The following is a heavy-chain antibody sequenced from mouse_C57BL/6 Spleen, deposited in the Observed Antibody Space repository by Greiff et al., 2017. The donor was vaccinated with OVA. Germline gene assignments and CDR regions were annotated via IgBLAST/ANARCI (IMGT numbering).Heavy chain of an antibody. J-gene: IGHJ1*03. D-gene: IGHD1-1*01. V-gene: IGHV1-26*01. Sequence: EVQLQRSGPELVKPGASVTISCKASGYTFTDYYMNWVKQSHGKSLEWIGDINPNTGGTSYNQKFKGKATLTVDKSSSTAYMELRSLTSEDSAVYYCAGRYYGSSRYFDVWGTGTTVTVSS. CDR3: AGRYYGSSRYFDV. CDR1: GYTFTDYY. CDR2: INPNTGGT.